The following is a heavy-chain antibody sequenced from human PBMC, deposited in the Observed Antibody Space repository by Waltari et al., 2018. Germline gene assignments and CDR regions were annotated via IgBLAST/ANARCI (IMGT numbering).Heavy chain of an antibody. V-gene: IGHV4-34*01. CDR3: ATRIYFDYYYGMDV. CDR2: INHSGST. D-gene: IGHD3-10*01. J-gene: IGHJ6*02. Sequence: QVQLQQWGAGLLKPSETLSLTCAVYGGSFSGYYWSWIRQPPGKGLEWIGEINHSGSTNYNPALKSRVTISVDTSKNQFSLKLSSVTAADTAVYYCATRIYFDYYYGMDVWGQGTTVTVSS. CDR1: GGSFSGYY.